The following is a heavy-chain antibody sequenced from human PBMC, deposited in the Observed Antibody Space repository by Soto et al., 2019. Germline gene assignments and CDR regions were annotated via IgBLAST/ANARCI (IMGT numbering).Heavy chain of an antibody. D-gene: IGHD3-22*01. CDR3: ARGGYYDSSGSRNYFYYGMNV. CDR2: VSPYDGYT. V-gene: IGHV1-18*01. J-gene: IGHJ6*02. CDR1: GGTFSSYA. Sequence: GASVKVSCKASGGTFSSYAISWVRQAPGQGLEWLGWVSPYDGYTNYAQILQGRVSMTTDTSTKTAYMEVRSLRSDDTAVYYCARGGYYDSSGSRNYFYYGMNVWGQGTTVTVSS.